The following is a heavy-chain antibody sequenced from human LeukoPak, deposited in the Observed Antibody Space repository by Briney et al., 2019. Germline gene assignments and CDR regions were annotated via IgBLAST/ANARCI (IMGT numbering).Heavy chain of an antibody. CDR2: ISGSGSST. CDR1: GFTFSSYA. V-gene: IGHV3-23*01. J-gene: IGHJ4*02. D-gene: IGHD3-22*01. CDR3: AKARGYDSSGYSVYYFDY. Sequence: PGGSLRLSCAASGFTFSSYAMSWVRQAPGKGLEWVSAISGSGSSTYYADSVKGRSTISRDNSKNTLYLQMNSLRAEDTAVYYCAKARGYDSSGYSVYYFDYWGQGTVLTVSS.